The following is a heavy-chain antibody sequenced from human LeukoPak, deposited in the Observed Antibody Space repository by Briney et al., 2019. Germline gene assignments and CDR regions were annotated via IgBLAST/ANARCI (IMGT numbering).Heavy chain of an antibody. D-gene: IGHD6-13*01. J-gene: IGHJ6*02. CDR3: AKSIIAAVGKDYYYAMDA. CDR2: ISGDGST. V-gene: IGHV3-23*01. Sequence: AGGSLRLSCAASGFIFNTYAMTWVRQAPGKGLEWVSTISGDGSTYYTGSVKGRFTISRDNSKNTLFLQMNSLRGEDTAVYYCAKSIIAAVGKDYYYAMDAWGQGTTVTVSS. CDR1: GFIFNTYA.